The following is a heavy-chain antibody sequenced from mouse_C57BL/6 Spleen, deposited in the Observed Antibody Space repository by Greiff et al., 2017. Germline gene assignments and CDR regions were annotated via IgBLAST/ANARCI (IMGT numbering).Heavy chain of an antibody. CDR3: AGSEYSNYSAWFAY. J-gene: IGHJ3*01. D-gene: IGHD2-5*01. CDR2: INPYNGDT. V-gene: IGHV1-20*01. CDR1: GYSFTGYF. Sequence: VQLQQSGPELVKPGDSVKISCKASGYSFTGYFMNWVMQSHGQSLEWIGRINPYNGDTFYNQKFKGKATLTVDKSSSTANRELRSLTSEDSAIYYCAGSEYSNYSAWFAYWGQGTLLTVSA.